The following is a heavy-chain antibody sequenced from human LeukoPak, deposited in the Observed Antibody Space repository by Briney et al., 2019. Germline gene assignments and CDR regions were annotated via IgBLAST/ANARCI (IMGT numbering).Heavy chain of an antibody. CDR1: GGSIRSYY. V-gene: IGHV4-59*01. Sequence: SETLSLTCTVSGGSIRSYYWSWIRQSPGKGLEWIGSFSYGGSTNYNPSLESRVTISVDTSKNHFSLNLTSATAADAAVYYRARARSGSMGYWGQGTLVTVSS. CDR3: ARARSGSMGY. CDR2: FSYGGST. J-gene: IGHJ4*02. D-gene: IGHD1-26*01.